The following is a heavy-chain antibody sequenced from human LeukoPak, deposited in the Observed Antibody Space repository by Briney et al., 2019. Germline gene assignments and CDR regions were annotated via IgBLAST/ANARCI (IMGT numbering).Heavy chain of an antibody. CDR1: GGSLNSNSYS. D-gene: IGHD3-10*01. J-gene: IGHJ3*02. CDR2: IAYIGSA. V-gene: IGHV4-39*01. CDR3: ARRESRGPWPGPFDI. Sequence: SETLSLTCSVSGGSLNSNSYSWGWIRQPPGKGLEWIGTIAYIGSANYNPSLKSRVSLSVDTSKRQFSVRLSSVTAADTAIYYCARRESRGPWPGPFDIWGQGTMVTVSS.